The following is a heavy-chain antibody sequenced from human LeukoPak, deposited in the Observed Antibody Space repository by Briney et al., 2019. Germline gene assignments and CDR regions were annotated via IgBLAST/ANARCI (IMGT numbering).Heavy chain of an antibody. CDR2: ISWNSGSI. D-gene: IGHD6-13*01. CDR3: AKDGGSNSWSDFDY. Sequence: GRSLRLSCAASGFTFYDYAMHWVRQAPGKGLEWVSGISWNSGSIGYADSVKGRFTISRDNAKNSLYLQVNSLRAEDMALYYCAKDGGSNSWSDFDYWGQGTLVTVSS. CDR1: GFTFYDYA. V-gene: IGHV3-9*03. J-gene: IGHJ4*02.